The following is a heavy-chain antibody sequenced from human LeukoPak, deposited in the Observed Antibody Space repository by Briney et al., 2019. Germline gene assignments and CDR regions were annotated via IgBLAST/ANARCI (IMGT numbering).Heavy chain of an antibody. CDR1: GFTFSSYA. CDR3: AKDGELHDFWSVYYKKYYYYMDV. Sequence: HAGRTLRLSCAASGFTFSSYAMHWVRQAPGKGLEWVAVISYDGSNKYYADSVKGRFTISRDNSKNTLYLQMNSLRAEDTAVYYCAKDGELHDFWSVYYKKYYYYMDVWGKGTTVTVSS. V-gene: IGHV3-30-3*01. J-gene: IGHJ6*03. D-gene: IGHD3-3*01. CDR2: ISYDGSNK.